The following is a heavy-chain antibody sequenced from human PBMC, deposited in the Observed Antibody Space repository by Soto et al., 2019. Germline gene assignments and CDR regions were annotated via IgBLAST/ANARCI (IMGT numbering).Heavy chain of an antibody. J-gene: IGHJ4*02. CDR1: GFTFSSYW. CDR3: VRTSLVVASSTGAET. CDR2: INSDGSST. V-gene: IGHV3-74*01. D-gene: IGHD2-8*02. Sequence: PGGSLRLSCAASGFTFSSYWMHWVRQAPGKGLVWVSRINSDGSSTSYADSVKGRFTISRDSAKNTLYLQMNSLRAEDTAVYYCVRTSLVVASSTGAETRGQGTLFTHSS.